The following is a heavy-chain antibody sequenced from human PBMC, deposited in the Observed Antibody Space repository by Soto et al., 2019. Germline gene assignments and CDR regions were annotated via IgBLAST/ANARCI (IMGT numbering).Heavy chain of an antibody. V-gene: IGHV3-30-3*01. Sequence: GGSLRLSCAASGFTFSSYAMHWVRQAPGKGLEWVAVISYDGSNKYYADSVKGRFTISRDNSKNTLYLQMNSLRAEDTAVYYCARDEAPEFYSSGLGTNDYWGQGTPVTVSS. CDR2: ISYDGSNK. D-gene: IGHD6-19*01. CDR1: GFTFSSYA. CDR3: ARDEAPEFYSSGLGTNDY. J-gene: IGHJ4*02.